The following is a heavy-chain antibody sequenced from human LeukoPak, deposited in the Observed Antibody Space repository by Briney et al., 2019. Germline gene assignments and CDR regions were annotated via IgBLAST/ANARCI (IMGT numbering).Heavy chain of an antibody. D-gene: IGHD6-13*01. CDR3: AKVSQYSSSWYSV. CDR2: ISGSGGST. J-gene: IGHJ4*02. CDR1: GFTFSNYG. Sequence: GGSLRLSCAASGFTFSNYGMSWVRQAPGKGLEWVSAISGSGGSTYSADFLKGRFIISRDNSKNTLYLQMNSLRAEDTAVYYCAKVSQYSSSWYSVWGQGTLVTVSS. V-gene: IGHV3-23*01.